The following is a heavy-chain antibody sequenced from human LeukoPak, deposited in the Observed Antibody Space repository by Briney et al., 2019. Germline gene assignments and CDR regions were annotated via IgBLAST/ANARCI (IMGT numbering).Heavy chain of an antibody. CDR1: GITFDYYA. CDR3: AKGANSGSYRIDY. V-gene: IGHV3-43*02. J-gene: IGHJ4*02. D-gene: IGHD1-26*01. CDR2: ISWDGGTT. Sequence: SLRLSCAASGITFDYYAMHWVPQAPGKGLELVSFISWDGGTTYYADSVKGRFTISRDNSKNSLYLQMNSLRTEDTALYYCAKGANSGSYRIDYWGQGTLVTVSS.